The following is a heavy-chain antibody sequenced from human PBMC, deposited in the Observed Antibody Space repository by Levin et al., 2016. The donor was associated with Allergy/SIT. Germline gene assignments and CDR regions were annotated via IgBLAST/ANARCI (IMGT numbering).Heavy chain of an antibody. V-gene: IGHV3-30*18. CDR3: AKDQSGYETNAFDI. Sequence: VRQAPGKGLEWVAVISYDGSNKYYADSVKGRFTISRDNSKNTLYLQMNSLRAEDTAVYYCAKDQSGYETNAFDIWGQGTMVTVSS. J-gene: IGHJ3*02. D-gene: IGHD5-12*01. CDR2: ISYDGSNK.